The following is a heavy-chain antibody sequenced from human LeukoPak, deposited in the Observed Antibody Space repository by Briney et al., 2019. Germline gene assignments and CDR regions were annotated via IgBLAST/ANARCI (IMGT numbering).Heavy chain of an antibody. CDR3: ARSYSSGWYSEFIDY. V-gene: IGHV4-4*07. J-gene: IGHJ4*02. CDR1: GGSISSYY. CDR2: IYTTGST. Sequence: PSEALSLTCTVSGGSISSYYWSRIRQPAGKGLEWIGRIYTTGSTNYNPSLKSRVTMSVDTSKNQFSLKLSSVTAADTAVYYCARSYSSGWYSEFIDYWGQGTLVTVSS. D-gene: IGHD6-19*01.